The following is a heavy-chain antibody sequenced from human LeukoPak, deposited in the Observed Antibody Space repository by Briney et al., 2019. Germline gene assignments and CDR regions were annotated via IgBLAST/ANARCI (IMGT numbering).Heavy chain of an antibody. Sequence: SETLSLTCSVYGGSFSGYYWRWIRQPPGKGLEWIGEINHSGNSNYNPSLKSRVTISVDTSKNQFSLKPSSVTAADTAVYYCASRSSIWSGYQDTLYYFDSWGQGTLVTVSS. D-gene: IGHD3-3*01. CDR3: ASRSSIWSGYQDTLYYFDS. CDR2: INHSGNS. J-gene: IGHJ4*02. CDR1: GGSFSGYY. V-gene: IGHV4-34*01.